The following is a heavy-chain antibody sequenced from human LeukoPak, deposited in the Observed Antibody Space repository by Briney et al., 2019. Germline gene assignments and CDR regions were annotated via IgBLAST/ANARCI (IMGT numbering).Heavy chain of an antibody. J-gene: IGHJ6*02. Sequence: SVKVSCKASGGTFSSCAISWVRQAPGQGLEWMGGIIPIFGTANYAQKFQGRVTITADESTSTAYMELSSLRSEDTAVYYCARGVGITIFGVVPHSPSPTWGQGTTVTVSS. CDR2: IIPIFGTA. D-gene: IGHD3-3*01. V-gene: IGHV1-69*13. CDR3: ARGVGITIFGVVPHSPSPT. CDR1: GGTFSSCA.